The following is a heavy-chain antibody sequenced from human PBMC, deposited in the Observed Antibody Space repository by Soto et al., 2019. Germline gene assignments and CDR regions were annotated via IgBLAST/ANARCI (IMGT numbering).Heavy chain of an antibody. V-gene: IGHV2-5*02. D-gene: IGHD3-10*01. CDR3: AHIIIPYRVPTTNLFDS. J-gene: IGHJ5*01. Sequence: ASGPTLVNPTQTLTLTCTFSAFSLSTGGVGVGWIRQPPGKALEWLALIYWDDDKRYSPSLKSRLTITKDTSKNQVVLTMTNMDPVDTATYYCAHIIIPYRVPTTNLFDSSAQGSLVIVSS. CDR1: AFSLSTGGVG. CDR2: IYWDDDK.